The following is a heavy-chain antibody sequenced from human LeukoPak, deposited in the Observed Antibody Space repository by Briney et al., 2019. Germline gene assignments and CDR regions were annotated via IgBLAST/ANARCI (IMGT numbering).Heavy chain of an antibody. J-gene: IGHJ6*02. CDR3: AREGFCTGGSCYSPSPGGMDV. V-gene: IGHV1-69*13. Sequence: SVKVSCKASGGTFSSYAISWVRQAPGQGLEWMGGIIPIFGTANYAQKFQGRVTITADESTGTAYMELSSLRSEDTAVYYCAREGFCTGGSCYSPSPGGMDVWGQGTTVTVSS. D-gene: IGHD2-15*01. CDR2: IIPIFGTA. CDR1: GGTFSSYA.